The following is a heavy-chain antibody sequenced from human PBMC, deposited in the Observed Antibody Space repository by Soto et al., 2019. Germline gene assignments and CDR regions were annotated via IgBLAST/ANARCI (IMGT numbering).Heavy chain of an antibody. CDR2: IYYSGST. D-gene: IGHD3-10*01. CDR3: ARQKISGSGIYYMDV. V-gene: IGHV4-39*01. CDR1: GGSISSSSYY. J-gene: IGHJ6*03. Sequence: SETLSLTCTVSGGSISSSSYYWGWIRQPPGKGLEWIGSIYYSGSTYYNPSLKSRVTISVDTSKNQFSLKLSSVTAADTAVYYCARQKISGSGIYYMDVWGKGTTVTVSS.